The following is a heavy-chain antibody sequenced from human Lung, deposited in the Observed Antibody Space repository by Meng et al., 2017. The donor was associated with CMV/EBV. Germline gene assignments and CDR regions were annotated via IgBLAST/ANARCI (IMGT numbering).Heavy chain of an antibody. CDR3: TKGRTREYFQH. CDR1: GFSFDDFA. J-gene: IGHJ1*01. V-gene: IGHV3-43D*03. Sequence: GQLVGFGGVVVQPGGSLRLSCAGSGFSFDDFAMHWVRQAPGKGLEWVSHINWDGTSTYYADSVKGRFIISRDNIRNLLYLQMNSLTVEDSALYYCTKGRTREYFQHWGQGTLVTVSS. CDR2: INWDGTST.